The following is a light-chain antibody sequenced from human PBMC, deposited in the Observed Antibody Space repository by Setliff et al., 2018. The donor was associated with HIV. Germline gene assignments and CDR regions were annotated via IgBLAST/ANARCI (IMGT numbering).Light chain of an antibody. CDR2: DVS. V-gene: IGLV2-11*01. Sequence: QSALTQPRSVSGSPGQSVTFSCTGSSSDIGTYNYVSWYQQHPGKAPKLMIYDVSRRPSGVPDRFSGSKSGNTASLTISGLRAEDEADYYCFSYAGDSTYVFGTGTKVTVL. J-gene: IGLJ1*01. CDR3: FSYAGDSTYV. CDR1: SSDIGTYNY.